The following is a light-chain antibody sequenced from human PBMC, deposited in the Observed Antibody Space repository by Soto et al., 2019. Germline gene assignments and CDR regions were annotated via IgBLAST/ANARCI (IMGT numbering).Light chain of an antibody. V-gene: IGLV2-8*01. CDR2: EVS. Sequence: QSVLKRPASAYGSPGQAVTLSCTGTSSDIGGYNYVSWYQQHPGKAPKLMIYEVSKRPSGVPDRFSGSKSGNTASLTVSGLQAEDEADYYCSSFGGSKPYVFGTGTKVTVL. CDR1: SSDIGGYNY. J-gene: IGLJ1*01. CDR3: SSFGGSKPYV.